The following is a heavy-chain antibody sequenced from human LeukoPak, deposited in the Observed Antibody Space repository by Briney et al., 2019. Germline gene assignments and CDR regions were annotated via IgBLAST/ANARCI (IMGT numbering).Heavy chain of an antibody. D-gene: IGHD2-2*01. CDR1: GFTFSIYA. V-gene: IGHV3-23*01. CDR2: ISGSGGST. J-gene: IGHJ1*01. Sequence: PGGSLRLSCAASGFTFSIYAMSWVRRAPGKGLEWASAISGSGGSTYYADSVKGRFTISRDNSLNTLFLQMNSLRVEDTAVYYCASARESCIGSTCYEYFHHWGQGTPLTVSS. CDR3: ASARESCIGSTCYEYFHH.